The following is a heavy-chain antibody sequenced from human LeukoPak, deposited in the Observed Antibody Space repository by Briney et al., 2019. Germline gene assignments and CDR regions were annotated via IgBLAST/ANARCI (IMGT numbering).Heavy chain of an antibody. CDR2: INPNSGGA. J-gene: IGHJ4*02. Sequence: GASVKVSCKASGYTFTGYYMHWVRQAPGQGLEWMGWINPNSGGANYAQKFQGRVTMTRDTSISTAYMELSRLRSDDTAVYYCARAPITMIVVVSIDYWGQGTLVTVSS. CDR1: GYTFTGYY. D-gene: IGHD3-22*01. V-gene: IGHV1-2*02. CDR3: ARAPITMIVVVSIDY.